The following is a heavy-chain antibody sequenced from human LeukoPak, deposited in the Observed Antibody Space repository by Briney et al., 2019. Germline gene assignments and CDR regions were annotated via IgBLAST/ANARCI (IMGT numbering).Heavy chain of an antibody. CDR2: INAYNGNT. J-gene: IGHJ6*02. V-gene: IGHV1-18*01. Sequence: ASVKVSCKASGYTFTSYGISWVRQAPGQGLEWMGWINAYNGNTNYAQKLQGRVTMTTDTSTSTAYMELRSLRSDDTAVYYCARDSYCSSTSCYNLRVYYYGMDVWGQGTTVTVSS. CDR1: GYTFTSYG. CDR3: ARDSYCSSTSCYNLRVYYYGMDV. D-gene: IGHD2-2*02.